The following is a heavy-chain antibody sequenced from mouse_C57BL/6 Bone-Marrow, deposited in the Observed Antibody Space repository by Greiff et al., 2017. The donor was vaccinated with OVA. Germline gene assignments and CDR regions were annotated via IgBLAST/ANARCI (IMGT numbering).Heavy chain of an antibody. Sequence: VQRVESGPGLVTPSQSLFLTCSITGFPITRGYYWIWIRQSPGTPLEWMGYIPPSGEPFYNPSLQSPISITRETSKNQFCLQLNSVTTEDTARYYCAGDRGYGVDVWGTGTTVTVSS. CDR2: IPPSGEP. CDR3: AGDRGYGVDV. CDR1: GFPITRGYY. J-gene: IGHJ1*03. D-gene: IGHD1-1*01. V-gene: IGHV12-3*01.